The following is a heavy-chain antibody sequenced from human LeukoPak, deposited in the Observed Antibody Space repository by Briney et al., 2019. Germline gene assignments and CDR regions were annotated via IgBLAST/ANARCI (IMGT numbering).Heavy chain of an antibody. J-gene: IGHJ4*02. CDR2: INSDGSST. CDR1: GFTFSNAW. V-gene: IGHV3-74*01. D-gene: IGHD3-10*01. Sequence: GGSLRLSCAASGFTFSNAWMSWVRQAPGKGLEWVGRINSDGSSTSYADSVKGRFTISRDNAKNTLYLQMNSLRAEDTAVYYCARDRVKGDYWGQGTLVTVSS. CDR3: ARDRVKGDY.